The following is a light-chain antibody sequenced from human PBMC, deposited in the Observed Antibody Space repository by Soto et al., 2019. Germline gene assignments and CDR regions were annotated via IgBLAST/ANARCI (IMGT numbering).Light chain of an antibody. Sequence: EIVMTQSPATLSVSPGERVTLSCRARQSVSNNLAWYQQKSGQAPRLLIYGASTRVTGIPARFSGSGSGTEFTLTISSLQSEDFAIYYCQQYNYWPPVTFGQGTRLDIK. J-gene: IGKJ5*01. CDR1: QSVSNN. CDR3: QQYNYWPPVT. V-gene: IGKV3-15*01. CDR2: GAS.